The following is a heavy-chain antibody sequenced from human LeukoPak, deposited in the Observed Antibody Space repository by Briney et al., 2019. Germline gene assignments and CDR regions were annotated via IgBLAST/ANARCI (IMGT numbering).Heavy chain of an antibody. J-gene: IGHJ6*03. CDR1: SFTFSAYG. Sequence: GGSLRLSCAASSFTFSAYGMHWVRQAPGKGLEWVAVVSNDGTNKYYADSVRGRFTISRDNSKNTLYLQMNGLRVEDTAVYYCARSPTTGYYYYMDVWGKGTTVTVSS. CDR2: VSNDGTNK. D-gene: IGHD1-14*01. V-gene: IGHV3-30*03. CDR3: ARSPTTGYYYYMDV.